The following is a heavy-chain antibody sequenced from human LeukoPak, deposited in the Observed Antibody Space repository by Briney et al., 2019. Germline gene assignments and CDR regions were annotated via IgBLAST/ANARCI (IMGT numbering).Heavy chain of an antibody. J-gene: IGHJ6*03. CDR1: GFTFSSYA. V-gene: IGHV3-23*01. Sequence: PGGSLRLSCAASGFTFSSYAMSWVRQAPGKGLEWVSAISGCGGSTYYADSVKGRFTISRDNSKNTLYLQMNSLRAEDTAVYYCAKSALRDYYYYYMDVWGKGTTVTVSS. D-gene: IGHD2-15*01. CDR2: ISGCGGST. CDR3: AKSALRDYYYYYMDV.